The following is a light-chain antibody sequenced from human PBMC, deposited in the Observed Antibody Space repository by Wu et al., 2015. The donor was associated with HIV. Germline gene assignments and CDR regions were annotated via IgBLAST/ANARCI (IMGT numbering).Light chain of an antibody. CDR1: QSVSGS. V-gene: IGKV3-15*01. CDR2: GAS. Sequence: EIVMTQSPATLSLSPGERATLSCRASQSVSGSLAWYQRKPGQAPRLLIYGASTRAAGIPARFSGSGSGTEFTLTINSLQSVDFAVYYCQQYNDWPETFGQGTKVEVK. J-gene: IGKJ1*01. CDR3: QQYNDWPET.